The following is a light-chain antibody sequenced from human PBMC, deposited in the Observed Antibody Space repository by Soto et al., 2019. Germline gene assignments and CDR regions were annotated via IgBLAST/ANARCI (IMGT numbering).Light chain of an antibody. CDR3: SAWDYTLNVLI. CDR2: SNN. Sequence: QSVLTQPPSVSGTPGQRVNMSCSGSNTNIGSKSVSWYQHLPQTAPKLLIYSNNQRPSGVPGRFSCSKSGTSASLAISGLQSDDETQDDCSAWDYTLNVLIFGGGTKLTVL. V-gene: IGLV1-44*01. CDR1: NTNIGSKS. J-gene: IGLJ2*01.